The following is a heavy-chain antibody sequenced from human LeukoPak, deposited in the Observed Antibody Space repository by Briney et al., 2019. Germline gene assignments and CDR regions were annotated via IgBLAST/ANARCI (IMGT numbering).Heavy chain of an antibody. V-gene: IGHV3-30*03. D-gene: IGHD3-10*01. CDR1: GVTFSSYG. Sequence: GGSLRLSCAASGVTFSSYGMRWGRQAPGKGLECVAVISYDRSNKYYADSVQGRFTISRDNSKTTLYLQMNSLRAEDTAVYYYASGVTIDYWGQGTLVTVSS. J-gene: IGHJ4*02. CDR2: ISYDRSNK. CDR3: ASGVTIDY.